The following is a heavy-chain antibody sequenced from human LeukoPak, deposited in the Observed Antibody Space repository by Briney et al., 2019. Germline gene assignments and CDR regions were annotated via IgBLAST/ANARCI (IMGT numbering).Heavy chain of an antibody. D-gene: IGHD3-10*01. CDR3: ARTYYGSGSFLDY. CDR2: IYHSGST. CDR1: GYSISSGYY. Sequence: PSETLSLTCTVSGYSISSGYYWGWIRQPPGKGLEWIGSIYHSGSTYYNPSLKSRVTISVDTSKNQFFLKLSSVTAADTAVYYCARTYYGSGSFLDYWGQGTLVTVSS. J-gene: IGHJ4*02. V-gene: IGHV4-38-2*02.